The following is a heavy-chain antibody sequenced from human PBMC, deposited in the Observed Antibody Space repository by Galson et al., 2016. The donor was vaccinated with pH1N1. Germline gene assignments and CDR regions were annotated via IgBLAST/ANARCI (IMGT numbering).Heavy chain of an antibody. CDR3: VRTIHRLGYGPDY. CDR1: GFSLTTTGVG. J-gene: IGHJ4*02. V-gene: IGHV2-5*02. D-gene: IGHD3-22*01. Sequence: PALVKPTQTLTLTCTFSGFSLTTTGVGVGWIRQPPGEALEWLALIYWDDDKRYRQSLKNRLTLTNDNSRNEVVPTMTDMDPVDTATYYCVRTIHRLGYGPDYWGQGILVTVSS. CDR2: IYWDDDK.